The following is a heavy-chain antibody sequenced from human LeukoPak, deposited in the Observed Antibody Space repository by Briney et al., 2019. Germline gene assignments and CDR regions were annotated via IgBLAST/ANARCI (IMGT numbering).Heavy chain of an antibody. D-gene: IGHD3-22*01. CDR1: GFTFSTYG. CDR3: ARDRGYYDSSGYYSFDY. Sequence: PGGSLRLSCAASGFTFSTYGMDWVRQAPGKGLEWVSGIVGSGGTTYYADSVKGRFTISRDNSKNALYLQMNSLRAEDTAVYYCARDRGYYDSSGYYSFDYWGQGTLVTVSS. V-gene: IGHV3-23*01. CDR2: IVGSGGTT. J-gene: IGHJ4*02.